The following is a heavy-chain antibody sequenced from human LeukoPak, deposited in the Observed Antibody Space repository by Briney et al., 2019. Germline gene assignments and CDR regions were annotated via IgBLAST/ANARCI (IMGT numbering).Heavy chain of an antibody. CDR3: ARADTSGYAVFDY. Sequence: QSGGSLRLSCAASGFTFTNYWMHWVRQAPGEGLMWVSRINSDGSSTSYADSVKGRLTISRDNAKNTLYLQMNSLRAEDTAVYYCARADTSGYAVFDYWGQGALVTVSS. J-gene: IGHJ4*02. V-gene: IGHV3-74*01. CDR2: INSDGSST. CDR1: GFTFTNYW. D-gene: IGHD3-22*01.